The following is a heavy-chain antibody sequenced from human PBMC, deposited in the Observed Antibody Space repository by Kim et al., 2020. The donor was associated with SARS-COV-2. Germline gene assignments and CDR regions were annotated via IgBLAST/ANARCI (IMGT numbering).Heavy chain of an antibody. J-gene: IGHJ4*02. V-gene: IGHV4-4*07. CDR2: YTSGRA. D-gene: IGHD3-16*02. Sequence: YTSGRANYNPSLQSRVAMAVDTSESQFSLKLSSVTAADTAVYYCASALGHWGQGTLVTVSS. CDR3: ASALGH.